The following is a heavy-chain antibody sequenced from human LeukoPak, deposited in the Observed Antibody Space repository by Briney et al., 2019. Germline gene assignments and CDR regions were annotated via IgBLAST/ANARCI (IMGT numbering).Heavy chain of an antibody. CDR2: IRNKANSYST. V-gene: IGHV3-72*01. CDR1: GFIFSDHY. J-gene: IGHJ4*02. CDR3: ARSSPHWPFDS. D-gene: IGHD1-1*01. Sequence: GGSLRLSCAASGFIFSDHYMDWVRRAPGKGLERVVRIRNKANSYSTEYAASVKGRFTISRDDSKNSLSLQMNSLNTEDTAVYYCARSSPHWPFDSWGQGTLVTVSS.